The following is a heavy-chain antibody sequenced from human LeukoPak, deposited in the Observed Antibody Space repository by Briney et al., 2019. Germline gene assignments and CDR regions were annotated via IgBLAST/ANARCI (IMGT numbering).Heavy chain of an antibody. CDR2: IYHSGGT. D-gene: IGHD6-13*01. V-gene: IGHV4-4*02. CDR3: ARTGYSSSWYGVGFDY. Sequence: SGTLSLTCAISGASISTDNWWSWVRQPPGKGLEWIGEIYHSGGTNYKPSLRSRVTISVDKSKNQFSLKLSSVTAADTAVYYCARTGYSSSWYGVGFDYWGQGTLVTVSS. CDR1: GASISTDNW. J-gene: IGHJ4*02.